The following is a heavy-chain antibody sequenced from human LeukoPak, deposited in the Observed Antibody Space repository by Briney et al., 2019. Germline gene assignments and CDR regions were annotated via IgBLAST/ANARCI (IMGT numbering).Heavy chain of an antibody. Sequence: SVTLSLTCTVSGGSISSGGYYWSWIRQHPGKGLEWIGYIYYSGSTYYNPSLKSRVTISVDTSKNQFSLKLSSVTAADTAVYYCARALPRGSTSCHGFDPWGQGTLVTVSS. CDR3: ARALPRGSTSCHGFDP. CDR2: IYYSGST. V-gene: IGHV4-31*03. J-gene: IGHJ5*02. CDR1: GGSISSGGYY. D-gene: IGHD2-2*01.